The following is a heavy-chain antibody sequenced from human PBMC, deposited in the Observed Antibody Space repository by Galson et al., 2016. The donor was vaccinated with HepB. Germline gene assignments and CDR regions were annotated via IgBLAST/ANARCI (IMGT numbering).Heavy chain of an antibody. CDR3: ARERGTTETTGELDY. CDR2: ISADNGNT. D-gene: IGHD4-17*01. V-gene: IGHV1-18*01. J-gene: IGHJ4*02. CDR1: GYTFTRYG. Sequence: SVKVSCKASGYTFTRYGISWVRQAPGQGLEWMGWISADNGNTKYVQTLQGRVTMTTDISRSSAYMELRDLKSDDTAVYYCARERGTTETTGELDYWGQGTLVTVSS.